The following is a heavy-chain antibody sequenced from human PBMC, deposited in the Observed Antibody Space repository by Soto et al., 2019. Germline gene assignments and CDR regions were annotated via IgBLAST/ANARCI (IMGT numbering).Heavy chain of an antibody. CDR3: ARGSGGYVRVRFAY. CDR1: GGSFSGYY. Sequence: QVQLQQWGAGLLKPSETLSLTCAVYGGSFSGYYWSWIRQPPGKGLEWIGEINHSGSTNYNPSLKSRVTISVDTSKNQFSLKRSSVTAADTAVYYCARGSGGYVRVRFAYWGQGTLVTVSS. CDR2: INHSGST. J-gene: IGHJ4*02. D-gene: IGHD5-12*01. V-gene: IGHV4-34*01.